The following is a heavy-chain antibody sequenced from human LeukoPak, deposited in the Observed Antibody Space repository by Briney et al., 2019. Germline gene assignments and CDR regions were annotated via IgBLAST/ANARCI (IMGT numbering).Heavy chain of an antibody. CDR3: ARIQLWLDY. J-gene: IGHJ4*02. D-gene: IGHD5-18*01. CDR2: INHSGNT. Sequence: SETLSLTCAVYGGSFSGYYWSWIRQPPGKGLEWIGEINHSGNTNYNPSLKSRVTISVDTSKNQFSLKLSSVTAADTAVYYCARIQLWLDYWGQGTLVTVSS. V-gene: IGHV4-34*01. CDR1: GGSFSGYY.